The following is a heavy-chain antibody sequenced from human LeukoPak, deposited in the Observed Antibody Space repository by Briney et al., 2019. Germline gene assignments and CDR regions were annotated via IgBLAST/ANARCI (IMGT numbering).Heavy chain of an antibody. Sequence: GGSLRLSCAASGFTFSSYSMNWVRQAPGKGLEWVSSISSSSSYIYYADPVKGRFTISRDNSKNTLYLQMNSLRAEDTAVYYCARVLGFSYGSDYWGQGTLVTVSS. V-gene: IGHV3-21*01. CDR3: ARVLGFSYGSDY. D-gene: IGHD5-18*01. J-gene: IGHJ4*02. CDR1: GFTFSSYS. CDR2: ISSSSSYI.